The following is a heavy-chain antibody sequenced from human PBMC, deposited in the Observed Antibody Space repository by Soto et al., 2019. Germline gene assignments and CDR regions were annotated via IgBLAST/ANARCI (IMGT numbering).Heavy chain of an antibody. Sequence: QVQLVQSGAEVKKPGASVKVSCKASGYTFTSYYMHWVRQAPGQGLEWMGIINPSGGSTSYAQKFQGRVTMTRDTSTSTVYMELSSLRSEDTAVYYCARSLMVRGPHRRDAFDIWGQGTMVTVSS. CDR1: GYTFTSYY. CDR3: ARSLMVRGPHRRDAFDI. V-gene: IGHV1-46*01. CDR2: INPSGGST. J-gene: IGHJ3*02. D-gene: IGHD3-10*01.